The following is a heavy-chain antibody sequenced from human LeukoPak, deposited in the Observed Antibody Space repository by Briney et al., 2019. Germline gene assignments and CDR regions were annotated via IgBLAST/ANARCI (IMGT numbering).Heavy chain of an antibody. D-gene: IGHD6-19*01. V-gene: IGHV4-34*01. J-gene: IGHJ4*02. CDR2: INHSGST. CDR1: GGSISSYY. CDR3: ARGSPPAVAGTSHCTPFDY. Sequence: PSETLSLTCTVSGGSISSYYWSWIRQPPGKGLEWIGEINHSGSTNYNPSLKSRVTISVDTSKNQFSLKLSSVTAADTAVYYCARGSPPAVAGTSHCTPFDYWGQGTLVTVSS.